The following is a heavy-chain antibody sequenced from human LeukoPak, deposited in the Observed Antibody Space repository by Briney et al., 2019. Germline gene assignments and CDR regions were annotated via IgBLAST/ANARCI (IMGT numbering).Heavy chain of an antibody. CDR1: GYTFTGYF. CDR2: INPNSGGT. D-gene: IGHD2-21*02. J-gene: IGHJ5*02. Sequence: ASVKVSCKTSGYTFTGYFIHWVRQAPGQGLEWMGWINPNSGGTNYAQRFQGRVTMTRDTSISIAYMELSRLRSDDTAVYYCARGPFVVVTECWFDPWGQGTLVTVSS. CDR3: ARGPFVVVTECWFDP. V-gene: IGHV1-2*02.